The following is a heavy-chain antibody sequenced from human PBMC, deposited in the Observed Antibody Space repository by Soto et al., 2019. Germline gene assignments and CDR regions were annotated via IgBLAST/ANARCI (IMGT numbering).Heavy chain of an antibody. V-gene: IGHV3-30-3*01. CDR1: GFTFSSYA. CDR2: ISYDGSNK. Sequence: QVQLVESGGGVVQPGRSLRLSCAASGFTFSSYAMHWVRQAPGKGLEWVAVISYDGSNKYYADSVKGRFTISRDNSKNTLYLQMNSLRAEDTAVYYCARGDGVRGVVKVYYFDYWGQGTLVTVSS. CDR3: ARGDGVRGVVKVYYFDY. D-gene: IGHD3-10*02. J-gene: IGHJ4*02.